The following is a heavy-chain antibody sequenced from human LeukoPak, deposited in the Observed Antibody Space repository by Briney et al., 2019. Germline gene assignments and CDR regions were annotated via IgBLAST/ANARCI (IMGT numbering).Heavy chain of an antibody. V-gene: IGHV3-7*01. J-gene: IGHJ6*03. Sequence: PGGSLRLSCAASGFTFSSYWMSWVRQAPGKGLEWVANIKQDGSEKYYVDSVKGRFTISRDNAKNSPYLQMNSLRAEDTAVYYCARAGYDFWSGYHLFYYYYYMDVWGKGTTVTVSS. CDR2: IKQDGSEK. CDR3: ARAGYDFWSGYHLFYYYYYMDV. CDR1: GFTFSSYW. D-gene: IGHD3-3*01.